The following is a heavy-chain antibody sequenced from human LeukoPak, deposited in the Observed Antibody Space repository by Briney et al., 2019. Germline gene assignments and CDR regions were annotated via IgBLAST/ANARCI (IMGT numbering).Heavy chain of an antibody. J-gene: IGHJ3*02. CDR1: GFTFSSYS. CDR2: ISSSSSYI. D-gene: IGHD6-19*01. V-gene: IGHV3-21*01. Sequence: PGGSLRLSCAASGFTFSSYSMNWVRQAPGKVLEWVSSISSSSSYIYYADSVKGRFTISRDNAKNSLYLQMNSLRAEDTAVYYCARWGYSSGWYFAFDIWGQGTMVTVSS. CDR3: ARWGYSSGWYFAFDI.